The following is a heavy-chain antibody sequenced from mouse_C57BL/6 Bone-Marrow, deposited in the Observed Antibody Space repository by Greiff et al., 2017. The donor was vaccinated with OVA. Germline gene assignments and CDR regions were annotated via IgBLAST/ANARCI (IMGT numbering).Heavy chain of an antibody. D-gene: IGHD1-1*01. CDR3: ARSYYYGSEAMDD. Sequence: VQLQQPGAELVKPGASVKLSCKASGYTFTSYWMQWVKQRPGQGLEWIGEIDPSDSSTNYNQKFKGKATLTVDTSSSTAYMQLSSLTSEDSAVYYCARSYYYGSEAMDDWGQGTSVTVSS. CDR1: GYTFTSYW. V-gene: IGHV1-50*01. CDR2: IDPSDSST. J-gene: IGHJ4*01.